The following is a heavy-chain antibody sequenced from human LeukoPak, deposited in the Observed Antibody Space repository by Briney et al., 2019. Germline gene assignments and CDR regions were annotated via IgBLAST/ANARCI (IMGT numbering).Heavy chain of an antibody. CDR3: AIAAADKIDAFDI. D-gene: IGHD6-13*01. Sequence: GGIIPIFGTANYAQKFQGRVTITADESTSTAYMELSSLRSEDTAVYYCAIAAADKIDAFDIWGQGTMVTVSS. J-gene: IGHJ3*02. CDR2: IIPIFGTA. V-gene: IGHV1-69*01.